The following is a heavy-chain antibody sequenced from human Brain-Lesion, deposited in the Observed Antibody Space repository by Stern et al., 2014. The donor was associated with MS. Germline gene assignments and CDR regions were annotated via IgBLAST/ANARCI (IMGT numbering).Heavy chain of an antibody. D-gene: IGHD1-26*01. CDR2: FDPEDGET. CDR1: GYTLTELS. CDR3: ATLSPGAGGNYYRHFDY. V-gene: IGHV1-24*01. J-gene: IGHJ4*02. Sequence: QDQLVQSGAEVKKPGASVKVSCKVSGYTLTELSMHWVRQAPRKGLEWMGGFDPEDGETIYAQKFQGRVTMTEDTSTDTAYMELSSLRSEDTAVYYCATLSPGAGGNYYRHFDYWGQGTLFTVSS.